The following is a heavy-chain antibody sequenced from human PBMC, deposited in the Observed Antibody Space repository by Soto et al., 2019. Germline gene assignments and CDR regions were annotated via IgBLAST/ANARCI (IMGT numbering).Heavy chain of an antibody. CDR1: GGSISSFTYY. J-gene: IGHJ5*02. D-gene: IGHD3-10*01. Sequence: PSETLSLTCSVSGGSISSFTYYWGWIRQPPGKGLEWIGTVYYNENTYYNPSLKSRVTVTVDTAKNQFSPNLRSVTAADTAMYFCARRERYYGSLGWFDPWGPGALVTVSS. CDR3: ARRERYYGSLGWFDP. CDR2: VYYNENT. V-gene: IGHV4-39*01.